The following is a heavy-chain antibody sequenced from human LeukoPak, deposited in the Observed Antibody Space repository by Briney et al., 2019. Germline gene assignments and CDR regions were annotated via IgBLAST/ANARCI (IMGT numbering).Heavy chain of an antibody. Sequence: GGSLRLSCAASGFTFSSYAMHWVRQAPGKGLEWVAVISYDGSNKYYADSVKGRFTISRDNSKNTLYLQMNSLRAEDTAVYFCARARVVPASSFEYWGQGTLVTVSS. D-gene: IGHD2-2*01. J-gene: IGHJ4*02. CDR2: ISYDGSNK. V-gene: IGHV3-30*04. CDR1: GFTFSSYA. CDR3: ARARVVPASSFEY.